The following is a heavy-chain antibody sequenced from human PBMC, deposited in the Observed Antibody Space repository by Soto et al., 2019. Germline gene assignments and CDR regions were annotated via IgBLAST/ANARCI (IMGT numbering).Heavy chain of an antibody. CDR1: GFTFDNYG. Sequence: PGGSLRLSCAASGFTFDNYGMSWVRQAPGKGLEWVSGISCNSGSIGYADSVKGRFTISRDNAKNTLYLQMNSLRAEDTAVYYCAKDTVRGVTTPSFDYWGQGTLVTVSS. V-gene: IGHV3-20*04. CDR3: AKDTVRGVTTPSFDY. CDR2: ISCNSGSI. J-gene: IGHJ4*02. D-gene: IGHD3-10*01.